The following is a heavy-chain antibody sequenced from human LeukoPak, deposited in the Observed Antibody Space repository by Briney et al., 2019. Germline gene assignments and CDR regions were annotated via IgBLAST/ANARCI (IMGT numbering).Heavy chain of an antibody. V-gene: IGHV4-38-2*02. CDR2: IYYSEST. CDR3: ARGQNYHNSRIVVDY. CDR1: GYSISSGYY. D-gene: IGHD3-22*01. J-gene: IGHJ4*02. Sequence: PSETLSLTCTVSGYSISSGYYWGWIRQPPGKGLEWIGSIYYSESTYHNPSLKSRVTISVDTSKNQFSLKLSSVTAADTAVYYCARGQNYHNSRIVVDYWGQGTLVTVSS.